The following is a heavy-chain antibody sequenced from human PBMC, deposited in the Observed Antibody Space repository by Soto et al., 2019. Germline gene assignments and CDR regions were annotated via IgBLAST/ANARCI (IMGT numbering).Heavy chain of an antibody. J-gene: IGHJ4*02. Sequence: QVQLVESGGGVVQPGRSLRLSCAASGFTFSSYAMHWVRQAPGKGLEWVAVISYDGSNKYYADSVKGRFTISRDNSXXTLYLQMNSLRAEDTAVYYCARVAVEMATIHVFDYWGQGTLVTVSS. D-gene: IGHD5-12*01. V-gene: IGHV3-30-3*01. CDR1: GFTFSSYA. CDR3: ARVAVEMATIHVFDY. CDR2: ISYDGSNK.